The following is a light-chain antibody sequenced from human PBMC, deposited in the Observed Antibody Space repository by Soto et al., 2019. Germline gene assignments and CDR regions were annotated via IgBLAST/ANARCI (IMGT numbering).Light chain of an antibody. V-gene: IGKV3-20*01. CDR2: GAS. CDR3: QQYRMSPNT. J-gene: IGKJ5*01. Sequence: EIVLTQSPGTLSLSPGERATLSCRASQSLSSSQLAWYQLRPGQVPRLLIYGASTRATGIPDRFTGSGSGRDFSLTIRGLKPEDFAVYFCQQYRMSPNTFGQGTRLEIK. CDR1: QSLSSSQ.